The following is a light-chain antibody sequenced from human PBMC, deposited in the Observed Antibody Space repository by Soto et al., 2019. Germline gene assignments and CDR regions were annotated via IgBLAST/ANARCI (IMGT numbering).Light chain of an antibody. CDR1: SSDAGGYNY. J-gene: IGLJ1*01. CDR2: DVS. V-gene: IGLV2-14*01. Sequence: QSVLTQPASVSGSPGQSITISCTGTSSDAGGYNYVSWYQQHSGKAPKLMIYDVSNRPSGVSNRFSGSKSGNTASLTISGLQAEDEADYYCSSYTSSSTYVFGTGTKVTVL. CDR3: SSYTSSSTYV.